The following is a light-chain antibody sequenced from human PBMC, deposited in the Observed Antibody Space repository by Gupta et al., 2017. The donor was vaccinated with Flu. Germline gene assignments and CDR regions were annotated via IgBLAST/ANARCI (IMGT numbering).Light chain of an antibody. Sequence: EIVMTQSPATLSVSPGERVSLSCRASQNVNSNLAWYQQKPGQPPRLLIYGASSRATGVPARFSGTGYGTDFTLTVSSRQSEDSAVYYCQQYHLWPPLTFGGGTKVEI. CDR1: QNVNSN. V-gene: IGKV3-15*01. CDR2: GAS. CDR3: QQYHLWPPLT. J-gene: IGKJ4*01.